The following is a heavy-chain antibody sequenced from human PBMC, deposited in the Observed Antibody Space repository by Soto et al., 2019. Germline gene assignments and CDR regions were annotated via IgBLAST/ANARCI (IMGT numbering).Heavy chain of an antibody. Sequence: GASVKVSCKASGYTVTSYDINSVRQATGQGLEWMGWMNPNSGNTGYAQKFQGRVTMTRNTSISTAYMELSSLRSEDTAVYYCARADSYYGSGQSGYWGQGTLVTVSS. V-gene: IGHV1-8*01. CDR3: ARADSYYGSGQSGY. D-gene: IGHD3-10*01. CDR1: GYTVTSYD. J-gene: IGHJ4*02. CDR2: MNPNSGNT.